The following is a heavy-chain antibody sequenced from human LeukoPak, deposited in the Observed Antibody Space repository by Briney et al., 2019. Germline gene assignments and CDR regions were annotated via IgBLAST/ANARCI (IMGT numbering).Heavy chain of an antibody. V-gene: IGHV3-23*01. CDR2: FSGSGGST. CDR1: GFIFSTYA. D-gene: IGHD5-24*01. Sequence: GGSLRLSCAASGFIFSTYAMSWVRQAPGKGLEWVSSFSGSGGSTYYADSVKGRFTISRDNSKNTLYLQMNSLRAEDTAVYYCAKSGYNRFDYWGQGTLVTVSS. J-gene: IGHJ4*02. CDR3: AKSGYNRFDY.